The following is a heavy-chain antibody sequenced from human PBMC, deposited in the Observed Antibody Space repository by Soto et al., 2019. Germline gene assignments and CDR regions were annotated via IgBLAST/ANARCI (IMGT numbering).Heavy chain of an antibody. J-gene: IGHJ3*02. CDR1: GFTFSSYW. Sequence: GGSLRLSCAASGFTFSSYWMSWVRQAPGKGLEWVANIKQDGSEKYYVDSVKGRFTISRDDAKNSLYLQMNSLRAEDTAVYYCARDFYDILTGTTDAFYICGQGTTVPVSS. CDR3: ARDFYDILTGTTDAFYI. D-gene: IGHD3-9*01. V-gene: IGHV3-7*01. CDR2: IKQDGSEK.